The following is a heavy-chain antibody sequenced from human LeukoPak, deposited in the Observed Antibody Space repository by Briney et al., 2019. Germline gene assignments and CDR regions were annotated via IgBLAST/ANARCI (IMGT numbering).Heavy chain of an antibody. D-gene: IGHD3-10*01. CDR3: AKGCRFENYGSGSYSDY. V-gene: IGHV3-30*18. Sequence: PGGSLRLSCVVSGFTFNRCWMNWVRQAPGKGLEWVAVISYDGSNKYYADSVKGRFTISRDNSKNTLYLQMNSLRAEDTAVYYCAKGCRFENYGSGSYSDYWGQGTLVTVSS. CDR2: ISYDGSNK. CDR1: GFTFNRCW. J-gene: IGHJ4*02.